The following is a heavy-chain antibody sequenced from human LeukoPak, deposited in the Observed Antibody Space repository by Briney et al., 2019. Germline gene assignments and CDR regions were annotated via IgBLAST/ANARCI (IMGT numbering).Heavy chain of an antibody. CDR2: IIPIFGTA. Sequence: GASVKVSCKASGGTFSSYAISWVRQAPGQGLEWMGRIIPIFGTANYAQKFQGRVTITTDESTSTAYTELSSLRSEDTAVYYCARHRPGGSPWPPDYYYYMDVWGKGTTVTVSS. D-gene: IGHD3-16*01. CDR1: GGTFSSYA. V-gene: IGHV1-69*05. J-gene: IGHJ6*03. CDR3: ARHRPGGSPWPPDYYYYMDV.